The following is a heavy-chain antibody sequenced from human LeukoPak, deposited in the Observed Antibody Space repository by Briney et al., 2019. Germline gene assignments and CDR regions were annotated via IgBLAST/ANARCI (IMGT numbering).Heavy chain of an antibody. CDR3: ARKTMIVVVNWFDP. Sequence: SETLSLTCTVSGGSVSSGGYYWSWIRQPPGKGLEWIGEINHSGSTNYNPSLKSRVTISVDTSKNQFSLKLSSVTAADTAVYYCARKTMIVVVNWFDPWGQGTLVTVSS. CDR1: GGSVSSGGYY. V-gene: IGHV4-61*08. CDR2: INHSGST. J-gene: IGHJ5*02. D-gene: IGHD3-22*01.